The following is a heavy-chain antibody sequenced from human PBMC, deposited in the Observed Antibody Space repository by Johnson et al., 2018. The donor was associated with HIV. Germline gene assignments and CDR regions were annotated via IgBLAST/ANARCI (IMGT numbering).Heavy chain of an antibody. D-gene: IGHD1-26*01. CDR2: IRYDGRNK. J-gene: IGHJ3*02. V-gene: IGHV3-30*02. Sequence: QVQLVESGGGVVQPGGSLRLSCAASGFTFSSYGMHWVRQAPGKGLDWVAFIRYDGRNKYYVDSVKGRFTISRDNAKNSLYLQMNSLRAEDTALYYCARDRDLGRAFDIWGQGTMVTVSS. CDR1: GFTFSSYG. CDR3: ARDRDLGRAFDI.